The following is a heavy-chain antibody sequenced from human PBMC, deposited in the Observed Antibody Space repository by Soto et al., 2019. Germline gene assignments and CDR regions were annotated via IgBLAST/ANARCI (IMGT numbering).Heavy chain of an antibody. CDR3: ARGDCSSTSCYAGADDDGDYEFAFDI. CDR2: IWYDGSNK. Sequence: QVQLVESGGGVVQPGRSLRLSCAASGFTFSSYGMHWVRQAPGKGLEWVAVIWYDGSNKYYADSVKGRFTISRDNSKNPLYLQMNSLRAEDTAVYYCARGDCSSTSCYAGADDDGDYEFAFDIWGQGTMVTVSS. D-gene: IGHD2-2*01. V-gene: IGHV3-33*01. CDR1: GFTFSSYG. J-gene: IGHJ3*02.